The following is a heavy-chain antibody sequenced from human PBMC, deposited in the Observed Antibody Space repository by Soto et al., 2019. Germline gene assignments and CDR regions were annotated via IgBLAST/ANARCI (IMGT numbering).Heavy chain of an antibody. CDR2: IYWDDEK. J-gene: IGHJ4*02. CDR3: AHRRGNTYYFDY. D-gene: IGHD2-2*02. V-gene: IGHV2-5*02. CDR1: GFSLTTNGEG. Sequence: QITLKESGPTLEKPTQTLTLTCTFSGFSLTTNGEGVGWIRQPPGGALEWLALIYWDDEKRFSPSLKSRLTITKDASKDQVAITMTHMDPVDTATYYCAHRRGNTYYFDYWGQGTLVTVSS.